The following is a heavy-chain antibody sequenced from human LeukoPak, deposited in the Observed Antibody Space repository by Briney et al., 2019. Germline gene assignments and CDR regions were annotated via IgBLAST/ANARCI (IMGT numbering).Heavy chain of an antibody. CDR3: ARDACDYYDSSGYRCMDV. V-gene: IGHV4-4*07. Sequence: SETLSLTCTVSGGSISSYYWSWIRQPAGKGLEWIGRIYTSGSTNYNPSLKSRVTMSVDTSKNQFSLKLSSVTAADTAVYYCARDACDYYDSSGYRCMDVWGQGTTVTVSS. D-gene: IGHD3-22*01. CDR2: IYTSGST. CDR1: GGSISSYY. J-gene: IGHJ6*02.